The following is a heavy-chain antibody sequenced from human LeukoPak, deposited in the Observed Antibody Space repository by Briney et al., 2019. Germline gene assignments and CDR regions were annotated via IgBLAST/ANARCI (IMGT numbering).Heavy chain of an antibody. CDR1: GGSLSSYY. Sequence: SETLSLTCTVSGGSLSSYYWTWIRQPPGKGLEWIGYIYYTGSTSYNPSLKSRVTISVQTSKDQFSLKLSSVTAADTAVYYCARGLNRNDYGDYGYWGQGTLVTVSS. J-gene: IGHJ4*02. CDR3: ARGLNRNDYGDYGY. CDR2: IYYTGST. D-gene: IGHD4-17*01. V-gene: IGHV4-59*01.